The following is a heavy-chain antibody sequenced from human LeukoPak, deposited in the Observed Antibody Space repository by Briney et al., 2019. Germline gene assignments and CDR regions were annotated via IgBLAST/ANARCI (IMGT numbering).Heavy chain of an antibody. CDR3: ARVLVSGWYGLDAFDI. CDR1: GYTFTSYG. D-gene: IGHD6-19*01. J-gene: IGHJ3*02. V-gene: IGHV1-18*01. Sequence: ASVKVSCKASGYTFTSYGISWVRQAPGQGLEWMGWMSAYNGNTNYAQKLQGRVTMTTDTSTSTAYMELRSLRSDDTAVYYCARVLVSGWYGLDAFDIWGQGTMVTVSS. CDR2: MSAYNGNT.